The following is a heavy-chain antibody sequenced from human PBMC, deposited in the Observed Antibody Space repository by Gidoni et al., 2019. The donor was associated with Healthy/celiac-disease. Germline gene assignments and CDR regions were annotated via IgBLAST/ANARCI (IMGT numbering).Heavy chain of an antibody. V-gene: IGHV3-20*01. CDR1: GFTFDDYG. D-gene: IGHD2-15*01. CDR3: ATFRHCSGGSCYSGWYFDY. J-gene: IGHJ4*02. CDR2: INWNGGST. Sequence: EVQLVESGGGVVRPGGSLRLSCAASGFTFDDYGMSWVRQAPGKGLEWVSGINWNGGSTGYADSWKGRFTISRDNAKNSLYLQMNSLRAEDTALYHCATFRHCSGGSCYSGWYFDYWGQGTLVTVSS.